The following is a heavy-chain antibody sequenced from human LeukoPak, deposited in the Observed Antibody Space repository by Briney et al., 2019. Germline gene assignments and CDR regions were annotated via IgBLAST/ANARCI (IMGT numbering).Heavy chain of an antibody. J-gene: IGHJ3*02. CDR1: GFTFSSYG. CDR3: AKELDNWNYVAFDI. V-gene: IGHV3-30*02. D-gene: IGHD1-7*01. CDR2: IRYDGSNK. Sequence: GSLRLSCAASGFTFSSYGMHWVRQAPGKGLGWVAFIRYDGSNKYYADSVKGRFTISRDNSKNTLYLQMNSLRAEDTAVYYCAKELDNWNYVAFDIWGQGTMVTVSS.